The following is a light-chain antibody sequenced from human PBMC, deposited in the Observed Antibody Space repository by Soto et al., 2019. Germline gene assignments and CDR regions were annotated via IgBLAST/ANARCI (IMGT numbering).Light chain of an antibody. V-gene: IGLV2-8*01. CDR3: SSYAGSKTL. CDR2: EVS. J-gene: IGLJ2*01. Sequence: QLVLTQPPSASGSPGQSVTISCTGTSSDVGGYNYVSWYQQHPGKAPKLMIYEVSKRPSGVPDRFSGSKSGNTASLTVSGLRAEDEADYYCSSYAGSKTLFGGGTKLTVL. CDR1: SSDVGGYNY.